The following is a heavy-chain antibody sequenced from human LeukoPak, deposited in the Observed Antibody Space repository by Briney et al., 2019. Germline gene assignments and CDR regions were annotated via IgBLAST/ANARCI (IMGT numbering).Heavy chain of an antibody. Sequence: SETLSLTCTVSGGSISSYYWSWIRQPAGKGLELIGRIYTSGSTNYNPSLNSRITMSVDTSKNQFSLKLSSVTAADTAVYYCARVIVGAADDAFDIWGQGTMVTVSS. CDR2: IYTSGST. V-gene: IGHV4-4*07. CDR1: GGSISSYY. J-gene: IGHJ3*02. D-gene: IGHD1-26*01. CDR3: ARVIVGAADDAFDI.